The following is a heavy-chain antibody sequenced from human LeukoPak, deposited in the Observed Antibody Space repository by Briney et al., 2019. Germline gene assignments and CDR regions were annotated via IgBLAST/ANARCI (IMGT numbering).Heavy chain of an antibody. V-gene: IGHV3-48*04. CDR3: GRDQTPFY. J-gene: IGHJ4*02. D-gene: IGHD2-15*01. CDR1: GFTFSTYS. Sequence: GGSLRLSCAASGFTFSTYSMNWVRQAPGKGLEWVSYISSSSHTINYADSVKGRFTISRDNVKSSMWLQMSSLRAEDTAVYYCGRDQTPFYWGQGSLVTVSS. CDR2: ISSSSHTI.